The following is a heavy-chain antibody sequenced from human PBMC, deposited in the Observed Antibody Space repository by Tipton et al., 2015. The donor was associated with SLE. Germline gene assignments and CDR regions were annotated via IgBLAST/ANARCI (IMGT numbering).Heavy chain of an antibody. CDR3: AKDHWSDY. CDR2: IYSGGSST. CDR1: GFTFSSHA. V-gene: IGHV3-23*03. J-gene: IGHJ4*02. Sequence: SLRLSCAASGFTFSSHAMSWVRQAPGKGLEWVSVIYSGGSSTYYADSVKGRFTISRDNSKNTLYLQMNSLRAEDTAVYHCAKDHWSDYWGQGTLVTVSS. D-gene: IGHD1-1*01.